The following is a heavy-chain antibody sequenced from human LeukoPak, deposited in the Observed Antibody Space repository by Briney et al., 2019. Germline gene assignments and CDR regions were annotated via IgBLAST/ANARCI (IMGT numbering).Heavy chain of an antibody. D-gene: IGHD5-18*01. Sequence: PSETLSLTCAVSGGSISSGGYSWSWIRQPPGKGLEWIGYTYHSGSTYYNPSLKSRVTISVDRSKNQFSLKLSSVTAADTAVYYCASRRWGYYYFDYWGQGTLVTVSS. V-gene: IGHV4-30-2*01. CDR2: TYHSGST. CDR1: GGSISSGGYS. CDR3: ASRRWGYYYFDY. J-gene: IGHJ4*02.